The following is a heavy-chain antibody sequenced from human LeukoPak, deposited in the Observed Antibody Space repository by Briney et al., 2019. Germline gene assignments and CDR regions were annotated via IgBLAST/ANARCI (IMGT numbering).Heavy chain of an antibody. D-gene: IGHD4-23*01. J-gene: IGHJ4*02. Sequence: SETLSLTCTVSGVSISSSSYYWGWLRQPPGKGLEWIGSIYYSGSTYYNPSLKSRVTISVDTSKNQFSLKLSSVTAADTAVYYCARHTKGGNGDYWGQGTLVTVSS. V-gene: IGHV4-39*01. CDR3: ARHTKGGNGDY. CDR2: IYYSGST. CDR1: GVSISSSSYY.